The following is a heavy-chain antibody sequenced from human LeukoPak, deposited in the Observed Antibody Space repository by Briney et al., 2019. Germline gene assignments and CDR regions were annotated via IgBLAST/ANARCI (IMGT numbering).Heavy chain of an antibody. Sequence: GASVKVSCKASGGTFSSYAISWVRQAPGQGLEWMGGIIPIFGTANYAQKFQGRVTITADKSTSTAYMEQSSLRSEDTAVYYCARDHGYSSLGYFDYWGQGTLVTVSS. CDR3: ARDHGYSSLGYFDY. J-gene: IGHJ4*02. CDR2: IIPIFGTA. CDR1: GGTFSSYA. D-gene: IGHD5-18*01. V-gene: IGHV1-69*06.